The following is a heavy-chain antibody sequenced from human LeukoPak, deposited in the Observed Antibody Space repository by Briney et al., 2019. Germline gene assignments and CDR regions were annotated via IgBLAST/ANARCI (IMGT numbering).Heavy chain of an antibody. V-gene: IGHV1-8*01. CDR1: GYTFTSYD. J-gene: IGHJ5*02. CDR3: ARGAAYCGGDCYST. Sequence: ASVKVSCKASGYTFTSYDINWVRQATGQGLEWMGWMNPNSGNTGYAQKFQGRVTMTRTTSISTAYMELSSLRSEDTAVYYCARGAAYCGGDCYSTWGQGTLVTVSS. D-gene: IGHD2-21*02. CDR2: MNPNSGNT.